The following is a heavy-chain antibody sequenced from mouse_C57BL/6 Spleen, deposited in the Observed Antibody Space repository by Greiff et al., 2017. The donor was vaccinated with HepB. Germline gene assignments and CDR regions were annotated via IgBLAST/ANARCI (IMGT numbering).Heavy chain of an antibody. D-gene: IGHD1-1*01. Sequence: EVKLVESGPGLVKPSQSLSLTCSVTGYSITSGYYWNWIRQFPGNKLEWMGYISYDGSNNYNPSLKNRISITRDTSKNQFFLKLNSVTTEDTATYYCARDHYGSAYFDVWGTGTTVTVSS. CDR2: ISYDGSN. CDR1: GYSITSGYY. V-gene: IGHV3-6*01. CDR3: ARDHYGSAYFDV. J-gene: IGHJ1*03.